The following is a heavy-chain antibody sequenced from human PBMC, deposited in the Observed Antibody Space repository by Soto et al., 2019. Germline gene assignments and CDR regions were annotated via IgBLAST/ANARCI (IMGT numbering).Heavy chain of an antibody. CDR1: GYTLTELS. CDR3: ATDPVVVPAAINWFDP. J-gene: IGHJ5*02. V-gene: IGHV1-24*01. CDR2: FDPEDCET. D-gene: IGHD2-2*02. Sequence: ASVKVSCKVSGYTLTELSMHWVRQAPGKGLEWMGGFDPEDCETIYAQKFQGRVTMTEDTSTDTAYMELSSLRSEDTAVYYCATDPVVVPAAINWFDPWGQGTLVTVSS.